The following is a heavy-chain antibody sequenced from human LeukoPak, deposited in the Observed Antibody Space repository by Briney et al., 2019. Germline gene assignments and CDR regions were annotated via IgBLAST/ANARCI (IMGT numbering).Heavy chain of an antibody. D-gene: IGHD2/OR15-2a*01. CDR2: IIPIFGTA. J-gene: IGHJ4*02. Sequence: SVKLSCNASGGTFSSYAISWVRQAPGRGGEWVGGIIPIFGTANYAQKFQGRVTITMDTSTSTAYMELSSLRSEDTAVYYCESSMLASYYFDYWGQGTLVTVSS. V-gene: IGHV1-69*05. CDR1: GGTFSSYA. CDR3: ESSMLASYYFDY.